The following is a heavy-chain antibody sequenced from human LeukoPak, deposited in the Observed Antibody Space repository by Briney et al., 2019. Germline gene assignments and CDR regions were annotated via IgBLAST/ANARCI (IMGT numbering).Heavy chain of an antibody. CDR2: IIPIFGTA. Sequence: SVKVSCKASGGTFSSYAISWVRQAPGQGLEWMGGIIPIFGTANYAQKFQGRVTMTRDTSISTAYMEVSSLRSEDTAVYYCARNDYGGHDAFDIWGQGTVVTVSS. J-gene: IGHJ3*02. CDR1: GGTFSSYA. CDR3: ARNDYGGHDAFDI. D-gene: IGHD4-17*01. V-gene: IGHV1-69*05.